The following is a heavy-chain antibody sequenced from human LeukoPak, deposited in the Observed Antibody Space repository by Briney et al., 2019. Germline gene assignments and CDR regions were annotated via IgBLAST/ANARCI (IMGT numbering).Heavy chain of an antibody. CDR3: ATSKWELLGGFDY. Sequence: GGSLRLSCAASGFTFSSYSMSWVRQAPGKGLEWVSSISSSSSYIYYADSVKGRFPISRDNAKNSLYLQMNILRAEDTAVYYCATSKWELLGGFDYWGQGTLVTVSS. D-gene: IGHD1-26*01. CDR1: GFTFSSYS. J-gene: IGHJ4*02. V-gene: IGHV3-21*01. CDR2: ISSSSSYI.